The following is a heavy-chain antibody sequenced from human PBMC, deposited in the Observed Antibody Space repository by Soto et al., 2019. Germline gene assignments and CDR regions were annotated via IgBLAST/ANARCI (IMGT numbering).Heavy chain of an antibody. V-gene: IGHV4-59*01. J-gene: IGHJ4*02. CDR1: CHSMNSYY. CDR3: ARSGFFYDSSGYFDY. Sequence: SGTLSVTCSVSCHSMNSYYWSWIRQSPGKRLEWIAYIYYSRNTNYNPSLKSRATISVDTSKNQFSLKLSSVTAADTAVYYCARSGFFYDSSGYFDYWGQGTLITVS. CDR2: IYYSRNT. D-gene: IGHD3-22*01.